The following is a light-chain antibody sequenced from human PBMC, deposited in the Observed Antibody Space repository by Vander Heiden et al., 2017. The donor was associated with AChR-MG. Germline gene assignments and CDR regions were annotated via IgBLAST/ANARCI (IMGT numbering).Light chain of an antibody. CDR3: QHDSSSQT. CDR2: DAT. J-gene: IGKJ1*01. Sequence: ELVLTPSPATLSVSAGERATLSCGASQSVSSSYVCWYQKKPRLAPRLLNYDATSRTAGIPSRCSGSGSGTVITLTSSMLEPEDVTVYCCQHDSSSQTFGQGTKVEIK. V-gene: IGKV3D-20*01. CDR1: QSVSSSY.